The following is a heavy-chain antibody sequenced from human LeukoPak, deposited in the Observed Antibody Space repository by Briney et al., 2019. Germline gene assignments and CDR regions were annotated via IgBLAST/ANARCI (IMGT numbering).Heavy chain of an antibody. V-gene: IGHV4-34*01. D-gene: IGHD3-3*01. CDR1: GGSFSGYY. CDR2: INHSGST. Sequence: PSETLSLTCAVYGGSFSGYYWSWIRQPPGKGLEWIGEINHSGSTNYNPSLKSRVTISVDTSKNQFSLKLSSVTAADTAVYYCARHGVLGSGYPYYYYMDVWGKGTTVTVSS. J-gene: IGHJ6*03. CDR3: ARHGVLGSGYPYYYYMDV.